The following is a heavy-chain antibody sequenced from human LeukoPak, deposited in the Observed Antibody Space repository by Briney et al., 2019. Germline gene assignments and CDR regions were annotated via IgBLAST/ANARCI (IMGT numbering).Heavy chain of an antibody. V-gene: IGHV3-30*04. CDR3: ARDGRYFDWLFPDY. Sequence: GRSLRLSCAASGFTFSSYAMHWVRQAPGKGLEGVAVISYDGSNKYYADSVKGRFTISRDNSKNTLYLQMNSLRAEDTAVYYCARDGRYFDWLFPDYWGQGTLVTVSS. CDR1: GFTFSSYA. CDR2: ISYDGSNK. J-gene: IGHJ4*02. D-gene: IGHD3-9*01.